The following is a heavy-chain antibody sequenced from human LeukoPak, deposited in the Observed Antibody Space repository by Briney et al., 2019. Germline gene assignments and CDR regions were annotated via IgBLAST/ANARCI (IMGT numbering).Heavy chain of an antibody. CDR1: GGSISSLY. D-gene: IGHD6-19*01. V-gene: IGHV4-59*08. CDR2: IYSSGST. Sequence: PSETLSLTCTVSGGSISSLYWSWLRQPPGKGLEWLAYIYSSGSTNYNPSLKSRVTISVDTSKNQISLRLSSVTAADTAVYYCARHPSRGVAGTGFDLWGQGTMVTVSS. CDR3: ARHPSRGVAGTGFDL. J-gene: IGHJ3*01.